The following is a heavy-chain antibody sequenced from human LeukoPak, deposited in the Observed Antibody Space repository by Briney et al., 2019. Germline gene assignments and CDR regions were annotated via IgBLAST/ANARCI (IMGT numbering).Heavy chain of an antibody. CDR1: GGSISSSSYY. CDR2: IYYSGST. CDR3: AREGYDILTGYYMYY. D-gene: IGHD3-9*01. V-gene: IGHV4-39*07. J-gene: IGHJ4*02. Sequence: SSETLSLTCTVSGGSISSSSYYWGWIRQPPGKGLEWIGSIYYSGSTYYNPSLKSRVTISVDASKNQFSLKLSSVTAADTAAYYCAREGYDILTGYYMYYWGQGTLVTVSS.